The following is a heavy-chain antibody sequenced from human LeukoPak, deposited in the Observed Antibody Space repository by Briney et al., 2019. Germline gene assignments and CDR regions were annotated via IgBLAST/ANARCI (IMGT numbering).Heavy chain of an antibody. Sequence: GGSLRLSCAASGLTVSSNYMSWVRKAPGKGLEWASVIYSGGSTYYADSVKGRFTISRDNSKNTLYLQMNSLRAEDTAVYYCARMGDYYYYYGMDVWGQGTTVTVSS. D-gene: IGHD3-16*01. CDR2: IYSGGST. CDR3: ARMGDYYYYYGMDV. V-gene: IGHV3-53*01. CDR1: GLTVSSNY. J-gene: IGHJ6*02.